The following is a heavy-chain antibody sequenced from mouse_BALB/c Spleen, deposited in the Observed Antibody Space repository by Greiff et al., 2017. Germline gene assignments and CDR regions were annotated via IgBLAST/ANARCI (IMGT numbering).Heavy chain of an antibody. CDR2: IRSKSNNYAT. CDR3: VRHGYGSSYGFAY. D-gene: IGHD1-1*01. V-gene: IGHV10-1*02. CDR1: GFTFNTYA. Sequence: EVMLVESGGGLVQPKGSLKLSCAASGFTFNTYAMNWVRQAPGKGLEWVARIRSKSNNYATYYADSVKDRFTISRDDSQSMLYLQMNNLKTEDTAMYYCVRHGYGSSYGFAYWGQGTLVTVSA. J-gene: IGHJ3*01.